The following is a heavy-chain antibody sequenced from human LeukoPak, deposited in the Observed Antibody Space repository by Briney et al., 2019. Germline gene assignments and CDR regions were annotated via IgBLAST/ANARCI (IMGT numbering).Heavy chain of an antibody. CDR3: ARHIPFDC. V-gene: IGHV3-48*01. CDR1: RFTFSSSS. J-gene: IGHJ4*02. D-gene: IGHD2-21*01. Sequence: GGSLRLSCAASRFTFSSSSMNWVRQAPEKGLEWVSYISTSGGTIYYADSVKGRFTISRDNAKNSLYLQMDSLRAEDTAVYYCARHIPFDCWGQGTLVTVSS. CDR2: ISTSGGTI.